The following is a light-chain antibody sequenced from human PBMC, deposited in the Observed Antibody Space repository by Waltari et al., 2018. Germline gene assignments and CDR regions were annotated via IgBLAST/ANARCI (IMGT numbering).Light chain of an antibody. CDR2: AAS. V-gene: IGKV1-39*01. CDR3: QQSYSTPHT. CDR1: QSISSY. J-gene: IGKJ2*01. Sequence: IQMTQSPSSLSDSVGDRVTITCRASQSISSYLNWYQQKPGKAPQLLIYAASSLQSGVPSRFSGSGSGTDFTLTISSLQPEDFATYYCQQSYSTPHTFGQGTKLEIK.